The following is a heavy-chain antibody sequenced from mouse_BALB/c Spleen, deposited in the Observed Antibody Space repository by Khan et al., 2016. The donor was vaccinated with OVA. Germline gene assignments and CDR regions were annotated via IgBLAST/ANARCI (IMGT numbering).Heavy chain of an antibody. J-gene: IGHJ3*01. V-gene: IGHV1S132*01. CDR2: IFPGTGTT. CDR3: ARGYFGNYEFAY. Sequence: QVQLKQSGAELVKPGASVKLSCKTSGYTFTSYWIQWVQQRPGQGLGWIGQIFPGTGTTYYNENFKGKATLTIDTSSTTAYMQLSSLTSEDSAVYFCARGYFGNYEFAYWGQGTLVTVSA. CDR1: GYTFTSYW. D-gene: IGHD2-1*01.